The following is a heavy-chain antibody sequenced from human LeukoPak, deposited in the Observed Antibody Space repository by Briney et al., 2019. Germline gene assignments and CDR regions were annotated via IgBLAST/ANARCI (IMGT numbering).Heavy chain of an antibody. CDR2: IYTSGST. Sequence: SETLSLTCTVSGGSISSYYWSWIRQPAGKGLEWIGRIYTSGSTNYNPSLKSRVTISVDTSKNQFSLKLSSVTAADTAVCYCARRFGELLPTENWFDPWGQGTLVTVSS. J-gene: IGHJ5*02. V-gene: IGHV4-4*07. D-gene: IGHD3-10*01. CDR1: GGSISSYY. CDR3: ARRFGELLPTENWFDP.